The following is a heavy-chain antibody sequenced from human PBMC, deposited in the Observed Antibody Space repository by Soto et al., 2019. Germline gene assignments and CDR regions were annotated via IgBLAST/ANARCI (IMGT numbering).Heavy chain of an antibody. Sequence: GGSLRLSCAASGFTFSSYEMNWVRQAPGKGLEWVSYISSGGSIMYYTDSVKGRFTISRDNAKNSLYLQMNSLRAEDTAVYYCARARSTDNSAVDYWGQGTLVTVSS. V-gene: IGHV3-48*03. D-gene: IGHD3-22*01. J-gene: IGHJ4*02. CDR2: ISSGGSIM. CDR1: GFTFSSYE. CDR3: ARARSTDNSAVDY.